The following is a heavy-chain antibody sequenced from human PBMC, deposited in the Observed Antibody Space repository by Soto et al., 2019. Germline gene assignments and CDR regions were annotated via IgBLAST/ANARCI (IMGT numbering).Heavy chain of an antibody. CDR1: GGSISSGGYY. Sequence: SETLSLTCTVSGGSISSGGYYWSWIRQHPGKGLEWIGYIYYSGSTYYNPSLKSRVTISVDTSKNQFSLKLSSVTAADTAVYYCASVDTAMGGAFDYWGQGTLVTVSS. J-gene: IGHJ4*02. CDR3: ASVDTAMGGAFDY. D-gene: IGHD5-18*01. V-gene: IGHV4-31*03. CDR2: IYYSGST.